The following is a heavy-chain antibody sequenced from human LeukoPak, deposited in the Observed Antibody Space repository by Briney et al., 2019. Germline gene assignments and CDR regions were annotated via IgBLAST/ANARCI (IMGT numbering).Heavy chain of an antibody. J-gene: IGHJ5*02. CDR2: INPNSGGT. CDR1: GYTFTGYY. V-gene: IGHV1-2*02. CDR3: ARRRGYCSSTSCYRTVRYNWFDP. D-gene: IGHD2-2*01. Sequence: ASVKVSCKASGYTFTGYYMHWVRQAPGQGLEWMGWINPNSGGTNYAQKFQGRVTMTRDTSISTAYMELSSLRSEDTAVYYCARRRGYCSSTSCYRTVRYNWFDPWGQGTLVTVSS.